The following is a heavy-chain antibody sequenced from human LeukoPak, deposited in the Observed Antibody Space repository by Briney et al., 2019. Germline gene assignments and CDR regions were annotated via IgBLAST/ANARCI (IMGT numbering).Heavy chain of an antibody. CDR1: GFTFSSYW. Sequence: GGSLRLSCAASGFTFSSYWMSWVRQAPGKGLEWVAVISYDGSNKYYADSVKGRFTISRDNSKNMLYLQMNSLRAEDTAVYYCARDKQWLVPQYFQHWGQGTLVTVSS. V-gene: IGHV3-30-3*01. J-gene: IGHJ1*01. CDR2: ISYDGSNK. CDR3: ARDKQWLVPQYFQH. D-gene: IGHD6-19*01.